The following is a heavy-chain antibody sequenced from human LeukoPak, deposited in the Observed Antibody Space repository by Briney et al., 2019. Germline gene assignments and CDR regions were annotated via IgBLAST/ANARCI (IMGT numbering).Heavy chain of an antibody. D-gene: IGHD5-12*01. CDR1: GDSISSGDYY. CDR3: ARDHSGYGRFDY. J-gene: IGHJ4*02. V-gene: IGHV4-30-4*01. Sequence: PSETLSLTCTVSGDSISSGDYYWSWIRQPPGKGLEWIGYISYTGSAYYNPSLKSRITISVDTSKNQFSLKLSSVTAADTAVYYCARDHSGYGRFDYWGQGTLVTVSP. CDR2: ISYTGSA.